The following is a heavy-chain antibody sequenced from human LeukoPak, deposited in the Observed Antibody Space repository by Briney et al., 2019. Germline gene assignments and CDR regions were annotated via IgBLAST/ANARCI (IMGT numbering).Heavy chain of an antibody. CDR3: ARDLVDTGYYGMDV. CDR2: IYHSGST. V-gene: IGHV4-30-2*01. CDR1: GGSISSGGYS. J-gene: IGHJ6*02. Sequence: SETLSLTCAVSGGSISSGGYSWSWIRQPPGKGLEWIGYIYHSGSTYYNPSLKSRVTISVDRSKNQFSLKLSSVTAADTAVYYCARDLVDTGYYGMDVWGQGTTVTVSS. D-gene: IGHD5-18*01.